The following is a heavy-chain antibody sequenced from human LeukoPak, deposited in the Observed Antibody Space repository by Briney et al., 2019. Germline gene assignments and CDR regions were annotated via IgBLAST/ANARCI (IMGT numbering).Heavy chain of an antibody. CDR3: AKDLEGKFGELLGYFDY. CDR2: ISGSGGST. J-gene: IGHJ4*02. D-gene: IGHD3-10*01. V-gene: IGHV3-23*01. CDR1: GFTFSSYA. Sequence: GGSLRLSCAASGFTFSSYAMSWVRQAPGKGLEWVSGISGSGGSTYYADSVKGRFTISRDNSKNTLYLQMNSLRAEDTAVYYCAKDLEGKFGELLGYFDYWGQGTLVTVSS.